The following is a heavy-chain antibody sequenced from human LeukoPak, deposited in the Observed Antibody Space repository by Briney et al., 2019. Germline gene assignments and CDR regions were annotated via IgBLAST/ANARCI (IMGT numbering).Heavy chain of an antibody. V-gene: IGHV3-30*04. CDR3: ARGFSSYYDRSSYSGVSYFDY. CDR1: GFTFSSYA. Sequence: GGSLRLSCAASGFTFSSYAMHWVRQAPGKGLEWVAVISYYGSNKYYARSVKGRFTISRDNSKNPLSLQLNSLRAEDKAVYYCARGFSSYYDRSSYSGVSYFDYWGQGTLVTVSS. J-gene: IGHJ4*02. D-gene: IGHD3-22*01. CDR2: ISYYGSNK.